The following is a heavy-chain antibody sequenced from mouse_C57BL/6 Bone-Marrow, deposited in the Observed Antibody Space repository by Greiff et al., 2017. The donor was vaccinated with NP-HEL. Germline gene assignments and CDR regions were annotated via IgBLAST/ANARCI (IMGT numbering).Heavy chain of an antibody. V-gene: IGHV1-64*01. J-gene: IGHJ1*03. D-gene: IGHD2-4*01. Sequence: QVHVKQPGAELVKPGASVKLSCKASGYTFTSYWMHWVKQRPGQGLEWIGMIHPNSGSTNYNEKFKSKATLTVDKSSSTAYMQLSSLTSEDSAVYYCARGDYDYERYFDVWGTGTTVTVSS. CDR1: GYTFTSYW. CDR2: IHPNSGST. CDR3: ARGDYDYERYFDV.